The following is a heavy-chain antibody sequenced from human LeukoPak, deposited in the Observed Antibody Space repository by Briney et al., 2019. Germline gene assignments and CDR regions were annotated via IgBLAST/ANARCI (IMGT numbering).Heavy chain of an antibody. CDR1: GYSFTSYY. V-gene: IGHV1-46*01. Sequence: ASVKVSCKASGYSFTSYYIHWVRQAPGQGIEWMGIINPSGGSTTYAQNFQGRVTMISYTSTSTVYMELSSLRSEDTAVYYCARGYSSSGTWGQGTLVTVSS. D-gene: IGHD6-13*01. CDR2: INPSGGST. CDR3: ARGYSSSGT. J-gene: IGHJ4*02.